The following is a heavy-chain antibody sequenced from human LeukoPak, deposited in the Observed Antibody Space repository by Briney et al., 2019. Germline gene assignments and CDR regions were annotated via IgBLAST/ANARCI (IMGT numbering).Heavy chain of an antibody. CDR1: GITFYNYG. CDR3: AKDSLVATSHFDS. Sequence: PGGSLRLSCAVSGITFYNYGMSWVRQAPGKGLEWVSAITASGAATYIADSVKGRFVISRDNSKNTLYLQMNSLRAEDTAVYFCAKDSLVATSHFDSWGRGTLVTVSS. V-gene: IGHV3-23*01. CDR2: ITASGAAT. J-gene: IGHJ4*02. D-gene: IGHD5-12*01.